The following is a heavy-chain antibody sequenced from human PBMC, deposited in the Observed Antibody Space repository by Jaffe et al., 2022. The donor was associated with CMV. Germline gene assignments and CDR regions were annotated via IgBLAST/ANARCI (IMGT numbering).Heavy chain of an antibody. CDR2: LDSEDGET. Sequence: QFQLVQSGAEVKKPGASVKVSCKVSGYTLSELSIHWMRQAPGQGLEWMGTLDSEDGETVSPQKIQDRVTVTEDTSTNTAYLELRGLRSDDTAVYFCAAKQWERHSPAEEDTWFDPWGQGTLVTVSS. CDR1: GYTLSELS. V-gene: IGHV1-24*01. D-gene: IGHD1-26*01. CDR3: AAKQWERHSPAEEDTWFDP. J-gene: IGHJ5*02.